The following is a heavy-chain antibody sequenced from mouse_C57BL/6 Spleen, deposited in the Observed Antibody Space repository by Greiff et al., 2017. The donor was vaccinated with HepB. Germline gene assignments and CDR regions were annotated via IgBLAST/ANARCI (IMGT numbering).Heavy chain of an antibody. CDR3: ARHEGDTAYYFDV. V-gene: IGHV5-6*01. Sequence: DVHLVESGGDLVKPGGSLKLSCAASGFTFSSYGMSWVRQTPDKRLEWVATISSGGSYTYYPDSVKGRFTISRDNAKNTLYLQMSSLKSEDTAMYYCARHEGDTAYYFDVRGTGTTVTVSS. CDR1: GFTFSSYG. D-gene: IGHD1-2*01. CDR2: ISSGGSYT. J-gene: IGHJ1*03.